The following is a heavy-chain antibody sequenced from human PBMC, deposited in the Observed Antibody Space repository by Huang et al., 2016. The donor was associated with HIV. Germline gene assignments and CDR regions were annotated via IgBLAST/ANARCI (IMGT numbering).Heavy chain of an antibody. D-gene: IGHD6-13*01. V-gene: IGHV3-30*14. J-gene: IGHJ4*02. CDR2: ISNDGNNM. CDR3: ARGGILGTSWYRPFDY. Sequence: QVQLGESGGGVVQPEKSLRLSCAASGFDFSSYAMNWVRQAPVKGPQWLAVISNDGNNMYYSDSVKGRFIISRDNSKNTLYFQMNSLRGEDTAIYYCARGGILGTSWYRPFDYWGQGTLVTVSS. CDR1: GFDFSSYA.